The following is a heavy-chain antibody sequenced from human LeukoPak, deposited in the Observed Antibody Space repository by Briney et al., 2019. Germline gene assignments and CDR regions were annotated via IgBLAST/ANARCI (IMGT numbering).Heavy chain of an antibody. J-gene: IGHJ4*02. CDR1: GYSFTSYW. Sequence: GESLKISCKASGYSFTSYWIGCVRQMPGKGLEWMGIIYPYDSDTRYGPSFQGQVTISADKSVSTAYLQWSNLKASDTAMYYCARHIGYSAWNPDYWGQGTLVTVSS. V-gene: IGHV5-51*01. CDR3: ARHIGYSAWNPDY. D-gene: IGHD5-12*01. CDR2: IYPYDSDT.